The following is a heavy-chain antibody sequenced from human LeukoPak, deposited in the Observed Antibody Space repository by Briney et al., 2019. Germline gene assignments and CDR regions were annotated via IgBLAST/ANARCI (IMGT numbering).Heavy chain of an antibody. V-gene: IGHV1-2*02. CDR3: ASCYYDSSGYYYFDY. J-gene: IGHJ4*02. CDR1: GYTFSGHY. D-gene: IGHD3-22*01. Sequence: ASVKVSCKASGYTFSGHYMHWVRQAPGQGLEWMGWIKPSSGATNYAQKFQGRVTMTRDTSNRTSYMELSRLRSDDTALYYCASCYYDSSGYYYFDYWGQGTLVTVSS. CDR2: IKPSSGAT.